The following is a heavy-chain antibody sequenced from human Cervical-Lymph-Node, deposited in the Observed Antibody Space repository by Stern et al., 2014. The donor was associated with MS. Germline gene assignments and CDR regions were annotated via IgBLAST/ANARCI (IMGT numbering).Heavy chain of an antibody. J-gene: IGHJ4*02. D-gene: IGHD4-23*01. CDR3: ARWSDYGGKDVYFDY. V-gene: IGHV4-59*01. Sequence: QLQLQESGPGLVKPSETLSLTCTVSGASITSYYWTWIRQPPGKGLEWIGYISYNGSSNNNPSLKSRITISLDTSEHQFSLKVRSVTAADTAVYFCARWSDYGGKDVYFDYWGQGILVTVSS. CDR1: GASITSYY. CDR2: ISYNGSS.